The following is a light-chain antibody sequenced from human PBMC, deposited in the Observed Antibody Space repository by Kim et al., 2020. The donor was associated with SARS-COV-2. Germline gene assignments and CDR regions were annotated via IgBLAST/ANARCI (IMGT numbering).Light chain of an antibody. CDR3: QQSYSTPRT. CDR2: GAS. CDR1: QIIGSY. J-gene: IGKJ2*01. V-gene: IGKV1-39*01. Sequence: SASVGDRVTITCRASQIIGSYLNWYQQSPGRAPNLLIYGASNLQSGVPSRFSGSGSGTDFTLTISSLQAEDFATYYCQQSYSTPRTFGQGTKLEI.